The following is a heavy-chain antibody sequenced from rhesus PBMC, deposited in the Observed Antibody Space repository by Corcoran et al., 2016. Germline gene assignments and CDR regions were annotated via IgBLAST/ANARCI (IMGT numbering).Heavy chain of an antibody. CDR2: IDPSYYDT. J-gene: IGHJ4*01. CDR1: GYSFTSYL. CDR3: AKDDFWSGYFIDY. Sequence: EVQLVQSGAEVKRPGESLKISCKTSGYSFTSYLISWVRQLPGKGLEWMGAIDPSYYDTRYRPSFQGQVTISADKSISTAYLQWSSLKASDTATYYCAKDDFWSGYFIDYWGQGVLVTVSS. D-gene: IGHD3-3*01. V-gene: IGHV5-20*02.